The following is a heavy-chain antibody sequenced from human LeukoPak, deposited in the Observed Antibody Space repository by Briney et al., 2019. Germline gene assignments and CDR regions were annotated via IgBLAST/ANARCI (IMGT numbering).Heavy chain of an antibody. V-gene: IGHV1-18*01. D-gene: IGHD5-18*01. CDR2: ISAYNGNT. CDR1: GYTFTSYG. Sequence: ASVKVSCKASGYTFTSYGISWVRQAPGQGLEWMGWISAYNGNTNYAQKLQGRVTMTTDTSTSTAYMELRSLRSDDTAVYYCARYSYAQKGYYYYYYMDVWGKGTTVTISS. CDR3: ARYSYAQKGYYYYYYMDV. J-gene: IGHJ6*03.